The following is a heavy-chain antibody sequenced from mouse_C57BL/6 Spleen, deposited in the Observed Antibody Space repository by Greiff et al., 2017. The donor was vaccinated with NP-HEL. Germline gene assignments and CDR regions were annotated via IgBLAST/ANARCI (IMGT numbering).Heavy chain of an antibody. CDR3: ARALITTVVADY. D-gene: IGHD1-1*01. V-gene: IGHV1-54*01. J-gene: IGHJ2*01. CDR1: GYAFTNYL. CDR2: INPGSGGT. Sequence: QVQLKESGAELVRPGTSVKVSCKASGYAFTNYLIEWVKQRPGQGLEWIGVINPGSGGTNYNEKFKGKATLTADKSSSTAYMQLSSLTSEDSAVYFCARALITTVVADYWGQGTTLTVSS.